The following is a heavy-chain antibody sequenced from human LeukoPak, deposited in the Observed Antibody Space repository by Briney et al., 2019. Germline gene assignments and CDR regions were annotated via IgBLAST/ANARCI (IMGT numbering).Heavy chain of an antibody. D-gene: IGHD5-18*01. Sequence: ASVKVSCKASGYTFTAYYIHWVRQAPGQGLEWMGWINPASGGTSYAQKFQGRVTMTSDTSISTAYMELSRLRFDDTAVYFCARAGGGYSSGWGAFDIWGQGTMVTVSS. V-gene: IGHV1-2*02. J-gene: IGHJ3*02. CDR1: GYTFTAYY. CDR3: ARAGGGYSSGWGAFDI. CDR2: INPASGGT.